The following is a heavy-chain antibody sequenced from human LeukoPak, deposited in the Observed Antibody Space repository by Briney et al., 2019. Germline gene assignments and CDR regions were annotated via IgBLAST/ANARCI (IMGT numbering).Heavy chain of an antibody. J-gene: IGHJ6*03. CDR3: ARHGIAAAGGGYYYYMDV. CDR1: GYSFTSYW. D-gene: IGHD6-13*01. CDR2: IYPGDSDT. Sequence: GESLQISCKGSGYSFTSYWIGWVRQMPGKGLEWMGIIYPGDSDTRYSPSFQGQVTISADKSISTAYLQWSSLKASDTAMYYCARHGIAAAGGGYYYYMDVWGKGTTVTVSS. V-gene: IGHV5-51*01.